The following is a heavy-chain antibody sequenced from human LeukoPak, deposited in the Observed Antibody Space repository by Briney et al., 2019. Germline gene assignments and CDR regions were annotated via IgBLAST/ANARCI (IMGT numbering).Heavy chain of an antibody. J-gene: IGHJ4*02. CDR3: ARGHRPGYEDAAVDY. V-gene: IGHV3-74*01. CDR1: GFTFSSYW. Sequence: GGSLRLSCAASGFTFSSYWMHWVRQAPGKGLVGVSRINDDGRSTSYADSVKGRFTISRDNAKNTLYLQMNSLRAEDTALYYCARGHRPGYEDAAVDYWGQGTLVTVSS. D-gene: IGHD2-2*01. CDR2: INDDGRST.